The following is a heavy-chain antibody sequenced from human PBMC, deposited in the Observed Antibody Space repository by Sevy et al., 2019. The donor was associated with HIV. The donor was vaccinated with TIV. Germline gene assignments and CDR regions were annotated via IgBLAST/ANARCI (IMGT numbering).Heavy chain of an antibody. CDR2: LSFGCGKI. CDR3: AREGCTRPHDY. CDR1: GFNFNIYS. J-gene: IGHJ4*02. Sequence: GGYLRLSCAVSGFNFNIYSMSWVRQAPGKGLEWVSTLSFGCGKINYADSVKGRFIFSRDDSKNTLYLQMNSLRAEDTAVYFCAREGCTRPHDYWGQGTLVTVSS. D-gene: IGHD2-8*01. V-gene: IGHV3-23*01.